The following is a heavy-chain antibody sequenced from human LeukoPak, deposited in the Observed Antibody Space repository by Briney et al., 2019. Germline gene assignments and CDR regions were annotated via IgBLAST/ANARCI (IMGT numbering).Heavy chain of an antibody. V-gene: IGHV3-30-3*01. D-gene: IGHD3-22*01. CDR3: ARVPTLYYYDSSGFGPEDAFDI. J-gene: IGHJ3*02. Sequence: PGGSLRLSCAASGFTFSSYAMHWVRQAPGKGLEWVAVISYDGSNKYYADSVKGRFTISRDNSKNTLYLQMNSLRAEDTAVYYCARVPTLYYYDSSGFGPEDAFDIWGQGTMVTVSS. CDR1: GFTFSSYA. CDR2: ISYDGSNK.